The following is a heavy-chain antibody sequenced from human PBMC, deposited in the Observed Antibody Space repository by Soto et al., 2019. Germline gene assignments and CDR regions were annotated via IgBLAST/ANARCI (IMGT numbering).Heavy chain of an antibody. CDR1: GGSFSGYY. J-gene: IGHJ4*02. Sequence: QVQLQQWGAGLLKPSETLSLTCAVYGGSFSGYYWSWIRQPPGKGLEWIGEINHSGSTNYNPSLKSRVTISVDTSKNQFPLKLSSVTAAETAVYYCARVGKVVVAATYYFDYWGQGTLVTVSS. CDR2: INHSGST. D-gene: IGHD2-15*01. V-gene: IGHV4-34*01. CDR3: ARVGKVVVAATYYFDY.